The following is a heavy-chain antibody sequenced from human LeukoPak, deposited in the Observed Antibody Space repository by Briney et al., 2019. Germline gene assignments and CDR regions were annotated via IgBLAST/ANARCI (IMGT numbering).Heavy chain of an antibody. J-gene: IGHJ4*02. D-gene: IGHD5-12*01. Sequence: GGSLRLTCTASGLIFGDNGVSWVRQPPGKGLEWVSLISWDGGITYYADSVRGRFTISRDNSKNSLSLEMNSLRTEDTALYYCAKDSNTGGYSFGSWGQGTLVTVTS. CDR2: ISWDGGIT. V-gene: IGHV3-43*01. CDR3: AKDSNTGGYSFGS. CDR1: GLIFGDNG.